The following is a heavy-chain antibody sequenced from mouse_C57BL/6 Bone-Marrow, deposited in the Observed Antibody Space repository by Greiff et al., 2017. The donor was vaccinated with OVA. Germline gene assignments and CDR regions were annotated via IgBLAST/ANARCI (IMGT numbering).Heavy chain of an antibody. CDR3: ARRGSSPHYYAMDY. D-gene: IGHD1-1*01. Sequence: QVQLQQSGAELARPGASVKLSCKASGYTFTSYGISWVKQRTGQGLEWIGEIYPRSGNTYYNEKFKGKATLTADKSSSTAYMELRSLTSEDSAVDFCARRGSSPHYYAMDYWGQGTSVTVSA. CDR2: IYPRSGNT. CDR1: GYTFTSYG. J-gene: IGHJ4*01. V-gene: IGHV1-81*01.